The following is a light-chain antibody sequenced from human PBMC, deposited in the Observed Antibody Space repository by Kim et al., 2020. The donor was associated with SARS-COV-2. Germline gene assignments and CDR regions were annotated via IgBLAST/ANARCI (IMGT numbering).Light chain of an antibody. V-gene: IGKV3-15*01. J-gene: IGKJ4*01. CDR1: QSISSN. Sequence: VSPGERATLSGRASQSISSNLAWYQHKPGQAPRLLIHGASTRATDIPARFSGSGSGTEFTLTMSSLQSEYFAIYYCQQYNNWPLTFGGGTKVDIK. CDR2: GAS. CDR3: QQYNNWPLT.